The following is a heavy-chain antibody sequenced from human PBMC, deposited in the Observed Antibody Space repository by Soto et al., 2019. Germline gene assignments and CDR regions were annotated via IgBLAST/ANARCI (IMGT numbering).Heavy chain of an antibody. CDR2: ISGSGGST. CDR3: ANHYHFWSGYRKSHDN. D-gene: IGHD3-3*01. Sequence: GGSLRLSCAASGFTFSSYAMSWVRQAPGKGLEWVSAISGSGGSTYYADSVKGRFTISRDNSKNTLYLQMNSLRAEDTAVYYCANHYHFWSGYRKSHDNWGQGTLVTVSS. CDR1: GFTFSSYA. J-gene: IGHJ4*01. V-gene: IGHV3-23*01.